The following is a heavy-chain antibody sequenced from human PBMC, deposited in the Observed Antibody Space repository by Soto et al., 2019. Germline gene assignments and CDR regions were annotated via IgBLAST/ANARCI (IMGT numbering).Heavy chain of an antibody. CDR2: ISYDGSNK. CDR3: ARSLRGYYGMDV. D-gene: IGHD2-8*01. V-gene: IGHV3-30-3*01. CDR1: GFTFSSYA. J-gene: IGHJ6*02. Sequence: SGGGVVQPGRSLRLSCAASGFTFSSYAMHWVRQAPGKGLEWVAVISYDGSNKYYADSVKGRFTISRDNSKNTLYLQMNSLRAEDTAVYYCARSLRGYYGMDVWGQGTTVTVSS.